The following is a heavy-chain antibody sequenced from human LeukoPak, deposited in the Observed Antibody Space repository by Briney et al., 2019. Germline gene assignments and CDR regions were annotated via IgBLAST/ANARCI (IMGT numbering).Heavy chain of an antibody. CDR1: GYTFSSYW. Sequence: GESLKISCKGSGYTFSSYWIGWVRQMPGKGLEWMGIIYPGDSDTRYSPSLQGLVTISVDTSIGTAYLQWSSLKASDTAIYYCARQNDFRLDYWGQGTLVTVSS. D-gene: IGHD3-3*01. V-gene: IGHV5-51*01. CDR2: IYPGDSDT. J-gene: IGHJ4*02. CDR3: ARQNDFRLDY.